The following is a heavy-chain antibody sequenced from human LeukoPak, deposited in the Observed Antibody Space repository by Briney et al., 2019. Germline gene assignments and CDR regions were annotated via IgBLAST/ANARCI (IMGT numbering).Heavy chain of an antibody. CDR3: ARMSAWWLRRETLNAY. D-gene: IGHD5-12*01. CDR1: GYTFTSYD. Sequence: ASVKVSCKASGYTFTSYDINWVRQATGQGLEWMGWMNPNSGNTGYARKFQGRVTMTRNTSISTAYMELSSLRSEDTAVYYCARMSAWWLRRETLNAYWGQGTLVTVSS. J-gene: IGHJ4*02. V-gene: IGHV1-8*01. CDR2: MNPNSGNT.